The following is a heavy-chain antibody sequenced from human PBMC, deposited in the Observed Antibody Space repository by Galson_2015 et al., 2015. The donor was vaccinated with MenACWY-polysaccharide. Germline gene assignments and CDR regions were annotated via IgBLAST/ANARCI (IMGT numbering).Heavy chain of an antibody. CDR1: GYTFTGYN. CDR3: ARGGKYYYDSSGYLNWFDP. CDR2: MNPNSGNT. Sequence: SVKVSCKASGYTFTGYNIHWVRQAPGQGLEWMGWMNPNSGNTGYAQKFQGRVTMTRNTSISIAYMDLSSLRSEDTAVYYCARGGKYYYDSSGYLNWFDPWGQGTLVTVSS. J-gene: IGHJ5*02. D-gene: IGHD3-22*01. V-gene: IGHV1-8*02.